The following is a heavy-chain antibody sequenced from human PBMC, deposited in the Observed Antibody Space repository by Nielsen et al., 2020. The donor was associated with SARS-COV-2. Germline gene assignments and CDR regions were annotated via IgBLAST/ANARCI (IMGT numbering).Heavy chain of an antibody. CDR1: GYTLSSHY. D-gene: IGHD1-26*01. Sequence: ASVKVSCKASGYTLSSHYFHWVRQAPGQGLEWMGTINPSGGSTTYAQKFQGRVTMTRDTSTNTVYMELSSLKSEDAAVYYCARGEPQWKLLDWGAFDIWGQGTMVTVSS. CDR2: INPSGGST. CDR3: ARGEPQWKLLDWGAFDI. V-gene: IGHV1-46*01. J-gene: IGHJ3*02.